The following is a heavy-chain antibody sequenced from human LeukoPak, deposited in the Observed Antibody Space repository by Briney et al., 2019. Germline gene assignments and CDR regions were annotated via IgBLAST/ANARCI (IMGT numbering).Heavy chain of an antibody. J-gene: IGHJ6*03. V-gene: IGHV3-43D*03. Sequence: GGSLTLSCSASGFTFDDYAMHWVRQAPGKGLECVSLISWYGGSTYYAHSVKGRFTISRDNSKNSLYLQMNSLRAEDTALYYCAKDGCCSSTSCYGWGYYYYYMDVWGKGTTVTVSS. CDR2: ISWYGGST. D-gene: IGHD2-2*01. CDR1: GFTFDDYA. CDR3: AKDGCCSSTSCYGWGYYYYYMDV.